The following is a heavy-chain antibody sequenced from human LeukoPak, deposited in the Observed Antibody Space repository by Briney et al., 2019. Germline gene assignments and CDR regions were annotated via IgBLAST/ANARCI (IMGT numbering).Heavy chain of an antibody. CDR3: ARFGGGYGMDV. J-gene: IGHJ6*02. Sequence: GSLRLSCAASGFTFSSYSMNWVRQAPGKGLEWVSSISSSSSYIYYADSVKGRFTISRDNAKNSLYLQMNSLRAEDTAVYYCARFGGGYGMDVWGQGTTVTVSS. D-gene: IGHD2-15*01. CDR1: GFTFSSYS. V-gene: IGHV3-21*06. CDR2: ISSSSSYI.